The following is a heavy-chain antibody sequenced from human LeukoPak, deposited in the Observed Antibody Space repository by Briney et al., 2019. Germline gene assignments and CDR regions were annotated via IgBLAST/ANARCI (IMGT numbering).Heavy chain of an antibody. Sequence: GASVKVSCTASGYTFTNFGITWVRQAPGQRLEWMGWINAGNGNTKYSQKFQGRVTITRDTSASTAYMELRSLRSDDTAIYYCARVGGLQQPDFWGQGTLVTVSS. V-gene: IGHV1-18*01. J-gene: IGHJ4*02. CDR3: ARVGGLQQPDF. CDR2: INAGNGNT. D-gene: IGHD6-13*01. CDR1: GYTFTNFG.